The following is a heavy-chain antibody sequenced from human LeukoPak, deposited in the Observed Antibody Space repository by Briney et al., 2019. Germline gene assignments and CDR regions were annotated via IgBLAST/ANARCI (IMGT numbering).Heavy chain of an antibody. CDR2: VSYSGTT. D-gene: IGHD6-19*01. V-gene: IGHV4-39*01. CDR1: GGSISGGTYY. J-gene: IGHJ5*01. Sequence: PSQTLSLTCTVSGGSISGGTYYSGWIRQPPGKGLEWIGTVSYSGTTYYKSSLKSRVTISVDASKNQFSLYLNSVTAADTAVYYCARHGGYIFLNWFDPWGQGTLVTVSS. CDR3: ARHGGYIFLNWFDP.